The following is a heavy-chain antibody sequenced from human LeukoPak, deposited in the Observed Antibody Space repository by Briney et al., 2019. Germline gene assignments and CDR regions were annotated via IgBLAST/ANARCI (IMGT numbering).Heavy chain of an antibody. Sequence: GGSLRLSCAASGFTFSSYGMHWVRQAPGKGLEWVTFIRYDGSNKYYADSVKGRFTISRDNSKNTLYLQMNSLRAEDTAVYYCASLSGSYGNFDYWGQGTLVTVSS. V-gene: IGHV3-30*02. D-gene: IGHD1-26*01. CDR2: IRYDGSNK. CDR1: GFTFSSYG. J-gene: IGHJ4*02. CDR3: ASLSGSYGNFDY.